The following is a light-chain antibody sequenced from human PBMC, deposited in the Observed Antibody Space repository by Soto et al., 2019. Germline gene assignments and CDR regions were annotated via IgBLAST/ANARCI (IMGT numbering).Light chain of an antibody. J-gene: IGKJ1*01. CDR3: QQYDSVLGT. CDR1: QSISHW. CDR2: DAS. Sequence: DIQMTQSPSTLSGSVGDRVTITCRASQSISHWLAWYQQKPGKAPKFLIYDASSLESGVPSRFSGSGSGTEFTLTISSLQSDDFATYYCQQYDSVLGTFGPGTKVDIK. V-gene: IGKV1-5*01.